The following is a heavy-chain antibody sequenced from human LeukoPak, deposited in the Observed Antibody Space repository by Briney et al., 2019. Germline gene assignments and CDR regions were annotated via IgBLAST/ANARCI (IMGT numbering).Heavy chain of an antibody. J-gene: IGHJ4*02. CDR2: ISSNGVST. CDR3: ARRPSYYFDY. CDR1: GFTFSSYA. Sequence: GGSLRLSCAASGFTFSSYAMSWVRQAPGKGLEWVSAISSNGVSTYYADSVEGRFTISRDNSKNTLYLQVNSLRAEDTAVYYCARRPSYYFDYWGQGTLVTVS. V-gene: IGHV3-23*01.